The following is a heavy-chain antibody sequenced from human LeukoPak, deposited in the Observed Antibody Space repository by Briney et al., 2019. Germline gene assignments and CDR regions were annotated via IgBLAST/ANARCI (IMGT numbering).Heavy chain of an antibody. CDR1: GFPFSSYE. V-gene: IGHV3-48*03. J-gene: IGHJ5*02. CDR3: ARGQRPQYTSTWDNWFDP. D-gene: IGHD2-2*01. Sequence: GGSLRLSCAASGFPFSSYEMNGVRQAPGKRLQWVSYISSSGNKIYYAASVKGRFTISRDNAKNSLYLQIDSLRAEDTAVYYCARGQRPQYTSTWDNWFDPWGQGTQVTVSS. CDR2: ISSSGNKI.